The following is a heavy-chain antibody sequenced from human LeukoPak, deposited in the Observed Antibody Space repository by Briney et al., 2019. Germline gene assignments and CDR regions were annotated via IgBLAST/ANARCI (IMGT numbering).Heavy chain of an antibody. Sequence: ASVKVSCKASDYTFTSYGISWVRQAPGQGLEWMGWISPYNTDTNYAQKLQGRVTMTTDTSTSTAYMELRSLRSDDTAVYYCVAMENYWGQGTLVTVSS. CDR3: VAMENY. D-gene: IGHD5-18*01. CDR2: ISPYNTDT. CDR1: DYTFTSYG. J-gene: IGHJ4*02. V-gene: IGHV1-18*01.